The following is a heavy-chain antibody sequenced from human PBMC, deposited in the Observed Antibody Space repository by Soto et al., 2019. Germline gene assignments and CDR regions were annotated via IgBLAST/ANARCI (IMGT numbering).Heavy chain of an antibody. CDR1: GCTFSAYA. Sequence: PGGSLRLSVAAAGCTFSAYALSLVRQAPGRGLEWVSGISGSGSSAYYAESVKGRFTISRDNSKNTLFLQVTSLRAEDTAVYYSAKDPSYDFWSPYHYFDYWGQGTLVTVSS. CDR3: AKDPSYDFWSPYHYFDY. V-gene: IGHV3-23*01. CDR2: ISGSGSSA. J-gene: IGHJ4*02. D-gene: IGHD3-3*01.